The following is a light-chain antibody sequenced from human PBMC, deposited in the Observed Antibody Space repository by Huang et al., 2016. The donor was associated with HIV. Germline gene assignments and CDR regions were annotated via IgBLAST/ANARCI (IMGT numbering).Light chain of an antibody. CDR1: QCVGSS. CDR2: GAS. J-gene: IGKJ1*01. V-gene: IGKV3-20*01. CDR3: QQYGGSPRT. Sequence: EIVLTQSPGTLSLSPGERATLACRASQCVGSSFAWYQQRPAQAPRLLIYGASSRATGIPDRFSGSGSGTDFTRTISRLEPEDFVVYYCQQYGGSPRTFGQGTKVE.